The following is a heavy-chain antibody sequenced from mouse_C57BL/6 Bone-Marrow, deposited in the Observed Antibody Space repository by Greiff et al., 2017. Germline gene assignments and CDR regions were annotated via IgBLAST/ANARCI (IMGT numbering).Heavy chain of an antibody. J-gene: IGHJ1*03. V-gene: IGHV1-80*01. CDR1: GYAFSSYW. Sequence: QVQLQQSGAELVKPGASVKISCKASGYAFSSYWMNWVKQRPGKGLEWIGQIYPGDGDTNYNGKFKGKATLTADKSPSTAYMQRSSLTSEDSAVSFCAREVTTRDFEVWGTGTPVTVSS. D-gene: IGHD2-1*01. CDR2: IYPGDGDT. CDR3: AREVTTRDFEV.